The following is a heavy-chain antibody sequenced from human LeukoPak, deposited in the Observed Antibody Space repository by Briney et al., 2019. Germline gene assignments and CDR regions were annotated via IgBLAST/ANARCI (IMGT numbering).Heavy chain of an antibody. V-gene: IGHV3-23*01. CDR1: GFTFSDHY. Sequence: GGSLRLSCAASGFTFSDHYMSWIRQAPGKGLEWVSAITSSGETTYYADSVKGRFTISRDNSKNMVYLQMNSLRAEDAATYYCAKMQGYFDYWGQGSLVTVSS. CDR3: AKMQGYFDY. J-gene: IGHJ4*02. CDR2: ITSSGETT.